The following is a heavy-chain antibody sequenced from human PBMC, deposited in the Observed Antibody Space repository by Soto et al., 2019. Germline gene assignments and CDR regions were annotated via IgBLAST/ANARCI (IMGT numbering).Heavy chain of an antibody. V-gene: IGHV4-39*01. J-gene: IGHJ4*02. CDR3: ARDYDSSGDY. CDR1: GGSISTSSYY. D-gene: IGHD3-22*01. CDR2: IYYSGST. Sequence: QLQLQESGPGLVKPSETLSLTCTVSGGSISTSSYYWGWIRQPSGKGLEWIGSIYYSGSTYYNPSLKSRVNISVDTSKNQFSLKLSSVTAADTTVYYCARDYDSSGDYWGQGTLVTVSS.